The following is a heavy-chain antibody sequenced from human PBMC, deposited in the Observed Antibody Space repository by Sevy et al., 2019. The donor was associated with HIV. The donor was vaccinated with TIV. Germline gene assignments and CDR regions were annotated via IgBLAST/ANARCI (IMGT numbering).Heavy chain of an antibody. J-gene: IGHJ3*02. V-gene: IGHV3-21*06. CDR2: ISSSSSYI. CDR1: GFTFSSYS. Sequence: GGSLRLSCAASGFTFSSYSMNWVRQAPGKGLEWVSFISSSSSYIYYADSVKGRFTISRDNAKNTLYLQMNSLRAEDTAVYYCARGLEYYYYSSGYYGDAFDIWGQGTMVTVSS. D-gene: IGHD3-22*01. CDR3: ARGLEYYYYSSGYYGDAFDI.